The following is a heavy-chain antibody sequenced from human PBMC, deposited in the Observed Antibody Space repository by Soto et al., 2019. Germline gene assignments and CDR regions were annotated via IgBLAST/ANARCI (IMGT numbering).Heavy chain of an antibody. J-gene: IGHJ3*02. CDR1: GYTFTSYA. CDR3: ARENSSSGFDI. V-gene: IGHV1-3*01. D-gene: IGHD6-19*01. Sequence: ASVKVSCKASGYTFTSYAMHWVRQAPGQRLEWMGWINAGNGNTKYSQKFQGRVTITRDTSATAAHMEVSSLTSEDTAVYYCARENSSSGFDIWGQGTMVTVSS. CDR2: INAGNGNT.